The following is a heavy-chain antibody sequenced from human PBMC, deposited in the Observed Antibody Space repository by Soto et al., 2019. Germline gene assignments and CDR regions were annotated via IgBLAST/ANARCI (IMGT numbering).Heavy chain of an antibody. CDR3: VRGGWNDAGDY. CDR2: ISSSSSYI. D-gene: IGHD1-1*01. Sequence: EVQLVESGGGLVKPGGSLRLSCAASGFTVSSYSMSWVRQAPGKGLEWVSLISSSSSYIYEADSMKGRFTIFRDNAKNSLYLQMNSLRVEDTAVYYCVRGGWNDAGDYWGQGTLVTVSS. CDR1: GFTVSSYS. V-gene: IGHV3-21*01. J-gene: IGHJ4*02.